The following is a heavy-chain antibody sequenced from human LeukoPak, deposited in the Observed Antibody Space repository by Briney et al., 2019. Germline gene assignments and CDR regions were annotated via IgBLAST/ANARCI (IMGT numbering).Heavy chain of an antibody. CDR2: IKQDGSEK. V-gene: IGHV3-7*01. CDR1: GFALSSYW. J-gene: IGHJ1*01. D-gene: IGHD2-2*01. CDR3: TKHPTWDTSCLEG. Sequence: GESLRLSCAASGFALSSYWMSWVRQAPGKRPEWVANIKQDGSEKYYVDSVKGRFTISRDNARNSLFLQMNSLRVDDTAIYYCTKHPTWDTSCLEGWGQGTLVTVSS.